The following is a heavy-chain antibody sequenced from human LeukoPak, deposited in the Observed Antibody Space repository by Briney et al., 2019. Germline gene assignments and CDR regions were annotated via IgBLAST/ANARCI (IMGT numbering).Heavy chain of an antibody. CDR2: IIPVFGTA. CDR1: GYTFTGYY. Sequence: SVKVSCKASGYTFTGYYMHWVRQAPGQGLEWMGGIIPVFGTANYAEKFQDRVTITADKSTSTAYMELSSLRSEDTAMYYCAINQAGYCGGGSCYRHEFYYMDVWGKRTSVTVSS. J-gene: IGHJ6*03. CDR3: AINQAGYCGGGSCYRHEFYYMDV. V-gene: IGHV1-69*06. D-gene: IGHD2-15*01.